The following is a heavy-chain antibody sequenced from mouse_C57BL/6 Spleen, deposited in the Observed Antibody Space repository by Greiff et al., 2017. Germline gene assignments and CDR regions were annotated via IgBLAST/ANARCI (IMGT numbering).Heavy chain of an antibody. J-gene: IGHJ2*01. CDR2: IHPNSGST. D-gene: IGHD1-1*01. CDR3: ARWGYGSYYFDY. V-gene: IGHV1-64*01. CDR1: GYTFTSYW. Sequence: QVQLQQSGAELVKPGASVKLSCKASGYTFTSYWMHWVKQRPGQGLEWIGMIHPNSGSTNYNEKFKSKATLTVDKSSSTAYMQLSSLTSEDSAVYYCARWGYGSYYFDYWGQGTTLTVSS.